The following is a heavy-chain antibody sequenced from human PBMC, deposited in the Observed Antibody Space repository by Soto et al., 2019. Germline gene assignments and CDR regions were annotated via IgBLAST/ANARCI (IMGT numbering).Heavy chain of an antibody. D-gene: IGHD2-15*01. CDR1: GHSVSSSDYY. V-gene: IGHV4-39*01. CDR2: MFYSGLT. CDR3: APLSVSLSGPYGIHV. Sequence: SETLSLTCSVSGHSVSSSDYYWAWIRQPPGKGLEWIGSMFYSGLTYYNPSLKSRVTLSVDTSKNQFSVRLNSVTAADTAVYYCAPLSVSLSGPYGIHVWGQGTTVTVSS. J-gene: IGHJ6*02.